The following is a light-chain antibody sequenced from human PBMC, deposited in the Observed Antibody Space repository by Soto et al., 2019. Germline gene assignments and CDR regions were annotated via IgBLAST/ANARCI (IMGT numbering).Light chain of an antibody. CDR2: RND. V-gene: IGLV1-47*01. Sequence: QSVLTQPPSASGTPGQRVTISCSGSSSNIGSNYIYWYQHLPGTAPKLLIYRNDQRPSGVPDRFSGSKSGTSASLAISGLRSEDEADYHCAAWDDSLSGPVFGGGTKVTVL. CDR3: AAWDDSLSGPV. J-gene: IGLJ3*02. CDR1: SSNIGSNY.